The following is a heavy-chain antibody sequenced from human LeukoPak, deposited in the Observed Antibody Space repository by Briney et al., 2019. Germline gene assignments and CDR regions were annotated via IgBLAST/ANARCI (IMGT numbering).Heavy chain of an antibody. Sequence: GGSLRLSCAASGFTFSSYSMNWVRQAPGKGLEWVSSISSSSSYIYYADSVKGRFTISRDNSKNTLYLQMNSLRAEDTAVYYCARDIAAAGTPGDYWGQGTLVTVSS. V-gene: IGHV3-21*01. CDR1: GFTFSSYS. D-gene: IGHD6-13*01. CDR3: ARDIAAAGTPGDY. J-gene: IGHJ4*02. CDR2: ISSSSSYI.